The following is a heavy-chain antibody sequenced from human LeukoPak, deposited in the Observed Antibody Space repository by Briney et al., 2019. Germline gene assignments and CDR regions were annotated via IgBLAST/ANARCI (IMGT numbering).Heavy chain of an antibody. J-gene: IGHJ4*02. CDR2: ISYDGSNK. CDR1: GFTSSGYA. CDR3: AGTTVTTLYFDY. D-gene: IGHD4-17*01. Sequence: GDSLRLSCAASGFTSSGYAVHWVRQAPGKGLEWVAVISYDGSNKYYADSVKGRFTISRDNSKNTLYLQMNSLRAEDTAVYYCAGTTVTTLYFDYWGQGTLVTVSS. V-gene: IGHV3-30-3*01.